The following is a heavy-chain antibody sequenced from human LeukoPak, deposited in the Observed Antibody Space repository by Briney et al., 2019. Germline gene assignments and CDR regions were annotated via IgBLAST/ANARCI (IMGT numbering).Heavy chain of an antibody. CDR3: ASLEAFDI. CDR1: GFTLSDHW. Sequence: GGSLRLSCAASGFTLSDHWMTWVRQAPGKGLEWVSAISGSGGSTYYADSVKGRFTISRDNSKNTLYLQMNSLRAEDTAVYYCASLEAFDIWGQGTMVTVSS. V-gene: IGHV3-23*01. J-gene: IGHJ3*02. CDR2: ISGSGGST.